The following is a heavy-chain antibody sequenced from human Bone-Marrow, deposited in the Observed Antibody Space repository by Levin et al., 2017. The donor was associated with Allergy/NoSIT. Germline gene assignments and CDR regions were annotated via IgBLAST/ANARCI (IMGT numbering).Heavy chain of an antibody. Sequence: GESLKISCAASGFTFSSSFMHWVRQAPGKGLEYVSSINENGGSTYYVSSVKGRFSISRDNSKNTLYLQLGSLTAEDMAVYYCARGVYYGSGRYYFDYWGQGTLVIVSS. CDR3: ARGVYYGSGRYYFDY. D-gene: IGHD3-10*01. V-gene: IGHV3-64*01. J-gene: IGHJ4*02. CDR2: INENGGST. CDR1: GFTFSSSF.